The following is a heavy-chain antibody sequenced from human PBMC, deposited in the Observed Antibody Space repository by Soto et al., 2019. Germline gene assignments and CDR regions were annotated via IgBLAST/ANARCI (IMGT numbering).Heavy chain of an antibody. D-gene: IGHD6-13*01. CDR3: ARSEAGNDAFDI. CDR2: IYYSGST. V-gene: IGHV4-31*03. J-gene: IGHJ3*02. Sequence: SETLSLTCTVSGGSISSGGYYWSWIRQHPGKGLEWIGYIYYSGSTYYNPSLKSRDTISVDTSKNQFSLKLTSVTAADTAVYYCARSEAGNDAFDIWGQETMVTVSS. CDR1: GGSISSGGYY.